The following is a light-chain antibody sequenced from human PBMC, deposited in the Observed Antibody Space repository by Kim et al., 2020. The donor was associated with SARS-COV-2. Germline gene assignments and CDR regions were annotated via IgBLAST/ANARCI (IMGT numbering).Light chain of an antibody. J-gene: IGKJ1*01. CDR2: RAS. Sequence: DIQMTQSPSTLSASVGYRVTITCRASQSISYWLAWYQQRPGKAPKVLIYRASNLESGVPSRFSGSVSGTEFTLTISSLQPDDFATYYCQQYNSYPWTFGQGTKVDIK. CDR3: QQYNSYPWT. V-gene: IGKV1-5*03. CDR1: QSISYW.